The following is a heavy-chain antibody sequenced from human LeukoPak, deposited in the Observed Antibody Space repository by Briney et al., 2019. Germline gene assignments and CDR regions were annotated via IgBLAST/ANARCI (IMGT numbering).Heavy chain of an antibody. J-gene: IGHJ4*02. CDR3: AKAKNDDSSGYYDV. CDR2: ISSSSSTI. Sequence: GGSLRLSCAASGFTFSSHSMNWVRQAPGKGLEWVSYISSSSSTIYYADSVKGRFTISRDNAKNSLYLQMNSLRAEDTALYYCAKAKNDDSSGYYDVWGQGTLVTVSS. D-gene: IGHD3-22*01. V-gene: IGHV3-48*04. CDR1: GFTFSSHS.